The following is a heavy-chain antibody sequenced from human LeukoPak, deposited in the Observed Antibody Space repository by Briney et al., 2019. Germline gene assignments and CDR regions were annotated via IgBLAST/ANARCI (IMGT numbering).Heavy chain of an antibody. CDR3: ARSIAAAGSFWFDP. J-gene: IGHJ5*02. Sequence: SETLSLTCTVSGGSISSSSYYWGWIRQPPGKGLEWIGYIYYSGSTNYNPSLKSRVTISVDTSKNQFSLKLSSVTAADTAVYYCARSIAAAGSFWFDPWGQGTLVTVSS. CDR1: GGSISSSSYY. D-gene: IGHD6-13*01. V-gene: IGHV4-61*05. CDR2: IYYSGST.